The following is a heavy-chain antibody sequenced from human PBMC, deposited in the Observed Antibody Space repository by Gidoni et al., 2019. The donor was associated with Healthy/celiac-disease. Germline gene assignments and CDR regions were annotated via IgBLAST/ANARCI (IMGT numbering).Heavy chain of an antibody. V-gene: IGHV3-23*01. Sequence: EVQLLESGGGLVQPGGSLRLSCAASGFTFSSYAMSWVRQAPGKGLEWVSAISGSGGSTYYADSVKGRFTISRDNSKNTLYLQMNSLRAEDTAVYYCAKSGTMIVVDKEAWYFDLWGRGTLVTVSS. CDR2: ISGSGGST. D-gene: IGHD3-22*01. CDR1: GFTFSSYA. J-gene: IGHJ2*01. CDR3: AKSGTMIVVDKEAWYFDL.